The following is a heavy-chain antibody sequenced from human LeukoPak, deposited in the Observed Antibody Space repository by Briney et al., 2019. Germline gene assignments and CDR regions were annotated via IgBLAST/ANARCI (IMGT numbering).Heavy chain of an antibody. J-gene: IGHJ3*02. CDR2: ISDSGGAT. CDR1: GFTFSSYA. V-gene: IGHV3-23*01. Sequence: GGSLRLSCAASGFTFSSYAMSWVRQAPGKGLEWVSIISDSGGATYYADSVKGRFTISRDNSKNTLYLQMDSLRDEDTAVYYCAKAGKRMIIVDHIFDIWGQGTMVTVSS. D-gene: IGHD3-22*01. CDR3: AKAGKRMIIVDHIFDI.